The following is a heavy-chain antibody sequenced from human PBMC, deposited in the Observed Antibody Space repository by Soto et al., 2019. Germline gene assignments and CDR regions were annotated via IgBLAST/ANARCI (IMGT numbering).Heavy chain of an antibody. J-gene: IGHJ6*03. CDR2: ISAYNGNT. CDR1: GYTFTSYG. D-gene: IGHD1-7*01. Sequence: ASVKVSCKASGYTFTSYGISWVRQAPGQGLEWMGWISAYNGNTNYAQKLQGRVTMTTDTSTSTAYMELRSLRSDDTAVYYCARVGLELGSSYYYYYYMDVWGKGTTVTVSS. CDR3: ARVGLELGSSYYYYYYMDV. V-gene: IGHV1-18*01.